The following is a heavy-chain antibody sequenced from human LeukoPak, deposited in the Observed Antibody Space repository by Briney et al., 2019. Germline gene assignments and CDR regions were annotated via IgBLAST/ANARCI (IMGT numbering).Heavy chain of an antibody. CDR2: IYNSGST. CDR3: ATAYYYGSGSFDY. Sequence: SDTLSLTCTASGYSISSYYLSWIRQPAGQGLEWIGRIYNSGSTNYNPTLKSRVTMSVDTSKNQFSMKLSSVTAADTAVYYCATAYYYGSGSFDYWGQGTLVTVSS. CDR1: GYSISSYY. V-gene: IGHV4-4*07. J-gene: IGHJ4*02. D-gene: IGHD3-10*01.